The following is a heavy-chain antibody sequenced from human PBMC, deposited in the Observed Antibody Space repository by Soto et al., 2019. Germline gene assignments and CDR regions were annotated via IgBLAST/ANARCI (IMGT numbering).Heavy chain of an antibody. CDR1: GFTFSSYW. V-gene: IGHV3-74*01. J-gene: IGHJ3*02. CDR2: INRDGSST. D-gene: IGHD7-27*01. Sequence: EVQLVESGGGLVNPGGSLRLSCAASGFTFSSYWMDWVRQAPGKGLVWVSRINRDGSSTRYADSVKGRFTISRDNAKNTLYLQMSSLRAEDTAVYYCAGWGTVKYTDAFAIWGQGTMVTVSS. CDR3: AGWGTVKYTDAFAI.